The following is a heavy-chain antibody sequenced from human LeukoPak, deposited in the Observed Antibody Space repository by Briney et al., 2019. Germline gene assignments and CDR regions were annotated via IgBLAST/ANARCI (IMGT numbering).Heavy chain of an antibody. D-gene: IGHD5-24*01. V-gene: IGHV4-61*08. CDR2: IYTSGST. J-gene: IGHJ4*02. Sequence: SETLSLTCTVSGGSSSSGGYYWSWIRQPPGKGLEWIGYIYTSGSTNYNPSLKSRVTISVDTSKNQFSLKLSSVTAADTAVYYCAGGDGYNFDYWGQGTLVTVSS. CDR1: GGSSSSGGYY. CDR3: AGGDGYNFDY.